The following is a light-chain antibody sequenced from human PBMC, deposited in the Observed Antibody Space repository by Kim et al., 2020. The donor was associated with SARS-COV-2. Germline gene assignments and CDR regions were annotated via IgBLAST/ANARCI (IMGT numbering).Light chain of an antibody. J-gene: IGKJ4*01. Sequence: LSPGERANLACRPSQSFANRYLAWYQQKPGQAPRLIIYGTFNRATGIPDRFSGSASVSAFTLTINRLEPEDFAVYYCQQYTTSVSFGGGTKVDIK. CDR2: GTF. V-gene: IGKV3-20*01. CDR3: QQYTTSVS. CDR1: QSFANRY.